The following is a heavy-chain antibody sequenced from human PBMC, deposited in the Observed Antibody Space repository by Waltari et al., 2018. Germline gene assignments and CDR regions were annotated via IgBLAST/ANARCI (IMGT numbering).Heavy chain of an antibody. V-gene: IGHV3-23*01. Sequence: EVQLLESGGDLVQPGGSLRLSCAASGFPFSTYTMNWVRQAPGKGLEWVAVMTASGLMDYGDSVKGRFIISRDNSKNTLYLEMYRLRVEDTARYYCAKDEGARLAPTFGMDAWGQGTTVIVSS. CDR2: MTASGLM. D-gene: IGHD6-6*01. CDR3: AKDEGARLAPTFGMDA. J-gene: IGHJ6*02. CDR1: GFPFSTYT.